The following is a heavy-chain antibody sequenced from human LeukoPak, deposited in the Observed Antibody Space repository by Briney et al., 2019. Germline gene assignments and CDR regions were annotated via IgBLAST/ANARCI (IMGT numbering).Heavy chain of an antibody. J-gene: IGHJ4*02. D-gene: IGHD6-13*01. Sequence: PSETLSLTCAFYGGSFSGYYWSWIPQPPGKGLEWIGEINHIGSTNYNPSLKSRVTISVDTSKNQFSLKLSSVTAADTAVYYCVSWAAADSTFDYWGQGTLVTVSS. CDR1: GGSFSGYY. V-gene: IGHV4-34*01. CDR2: INHIGST. CDR3: VSWAAADSTFDY.